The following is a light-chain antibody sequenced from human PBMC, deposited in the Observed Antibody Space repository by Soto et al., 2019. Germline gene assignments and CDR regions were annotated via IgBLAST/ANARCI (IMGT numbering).Light chain of an antibody. CDR1: QSVLYSSNNKNY. Sequence: DIMMTQPPDSLAVSLGERATINCKSSQSVLYSSNNKNYLTWYQQKPGQPPKLLIYWASTRESGVPDRFSGSGSATDFTLTISSLQAEDVAVYYCQQYYNTPYTFGQGTKLEIK. CDR3: QQYYNTPYT. V-gene: IGKV4-1*01. J-gene: IGKJ2*01. CDR2: WAS.